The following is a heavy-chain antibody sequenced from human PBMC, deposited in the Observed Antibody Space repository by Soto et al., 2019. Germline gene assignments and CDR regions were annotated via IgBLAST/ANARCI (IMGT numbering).Heavy chain of an antibody. J-gene: IGHJ6*04. V-gene: IGHV4-59*08. CDR2: IYYSGST. CDR1: GGSISSYY. Sequence: SETLSLTCTVSGGSISSYYWTWIRQPPGKGLEWIGYIYYSGSTNYNPSLKSRVTISVATSKAQFSLKLSSVTAADTAVYYCAGLDGYLPHLEVWGKGNKVNVPP. D-gene: IGHD6-13*01. CDR3: AGLDGYLPHLEV.